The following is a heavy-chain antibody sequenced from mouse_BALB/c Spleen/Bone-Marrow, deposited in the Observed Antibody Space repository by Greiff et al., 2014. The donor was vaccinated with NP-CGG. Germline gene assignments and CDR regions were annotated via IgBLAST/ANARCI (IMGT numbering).Heavy chain of an antibody. J-gene: IGHJ4*01. V-gene: IGHV1-54*03. D-gene: IGHD2-10*02. CDR3: ARSIAYYHGMDY. CDR1: GYAFTNYL. CDR2: INPGSGGT. Sequence: QVHVKQSGAELVRPGTSVKVSCKASGYAFTNYLIEWVKQRPGQGLEWIGVINPGSGGTNYNEKFKGKATLTADKSSSTANMQLSSLTSDDSAVYFCARSIAYYHGMDYWGQGTSVTVSP.